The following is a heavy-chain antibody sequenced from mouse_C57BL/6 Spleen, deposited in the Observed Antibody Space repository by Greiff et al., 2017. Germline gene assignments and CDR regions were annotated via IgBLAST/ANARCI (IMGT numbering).Heavy chain of an antibody. CDR1: GYSITSGYY. Sequence: EVKLMESGPGLVKPSQSLSLTCSVTGYSITSGYYWNWIRQSPGNKLEWMGYISYDGSNNYNPSLKNRISITRDTSKNQFFLKLNSVTTEDTATYYCARGDYGSSRGNYWGQGTTLTVSS. D-gene: IGHD1-1*01. CDR3: ARGDYGSSRGNY. J-gene: IGHJ2*01. CDR2: ISYDGSN. V-gene: IGHV3-6*01.